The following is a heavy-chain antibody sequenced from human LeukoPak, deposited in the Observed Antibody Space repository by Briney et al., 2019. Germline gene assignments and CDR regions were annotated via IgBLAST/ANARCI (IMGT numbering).Heavy chain of an antibody. J-gene: IGHJ4*02. V-gene: IGHV3-9*03. CDR2: ISWSGDRM. CDR3: AKDLGGSATTV. Sequence: PGGSLRLFCAASGFTFEDHVMHWVRQAPGKGLEWVSSISWSGDRMGYADAVKGRFTISRDNAKNSLFLQMNSLRVEDMALYYCAKDLGGSATTVWGQGTLVTVSS. CDR1: GFTFEDHV. D-gene: IGHD2-2*01.